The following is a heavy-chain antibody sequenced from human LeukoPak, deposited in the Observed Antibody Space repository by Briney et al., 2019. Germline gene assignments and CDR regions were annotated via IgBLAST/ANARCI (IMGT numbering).Heavy chain of an antibody. CDR3: ARGRPGSITMVRGVIKGYFGY. D-gene: IGHD3-10*01. V-gene: IGHV4-34*01. CDR1: GGSFSGYY. CDR2: INHSGST. J-gene: IGHJ4*02. Sequence: SETLSLTCAVYGGSFSGYYWSWIRQPPGKGLEWIGEINHSGSTNYNPSLKSRVTISVDTSKNQFSLKLSSVTAADTAVYYCARGRPGSITMVRGVIKGYFGYWAREPWSPSPQ.